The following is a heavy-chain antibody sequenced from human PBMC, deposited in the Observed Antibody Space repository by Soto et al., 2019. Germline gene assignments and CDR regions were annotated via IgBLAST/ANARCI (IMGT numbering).Heavy chain of an antibody. Sequence: EVQLVESGGGLVQPGGSLRLSCAASGFTFSSYSMNWVRQAPGKGLEWVSYISSSSSTIYYADSVKGRFTISRDNAKNSLYLQMNSRRAEDTAVYYCARVVDTAMVPPHYGMDVWGQGTTVTVSS. CDR3: ARVVDTAMVPPHYGMDV. CDR1: GFTFSSYS. J-gene: IGHJ6*02. D-gene: IGHD5-18*01. V-gene: IGHV3-48*01. CDR2: ISSSSSTI.